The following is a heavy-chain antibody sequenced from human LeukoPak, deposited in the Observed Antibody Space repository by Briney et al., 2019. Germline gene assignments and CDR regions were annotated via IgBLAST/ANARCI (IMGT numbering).Heavy chain of an antibody. D-gene: IGHD5-18*01. CDR1: GFTFSSYA. CDR3: AKDVYSPLRSYYFDY. CDR2: ISGSGGST. V-gene: IGHV3-23*01. Sequence: GGSLRLSCAASGFTFSSYAMSWVCQAPGKGLEWVSAISGSGGSTYYADSVKGRFTISRDNSKNTLYLQMNSLRAEDTAVYYCAKDVYSPLRSYYFDYWGQGTLVTVSS. J-gene: IGHJ4*02.